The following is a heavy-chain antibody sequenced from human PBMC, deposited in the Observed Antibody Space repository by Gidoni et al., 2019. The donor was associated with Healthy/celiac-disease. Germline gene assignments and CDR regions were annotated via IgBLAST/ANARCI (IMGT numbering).Heavy chain of an antibody. J-gene: IGHJ6*02. D-gene: IGHD2-2*02. CDR1: GYPFTSYG. Sequence: QVQLVQSGAEAKKPGASVKVSCKASGYPFTSYGISWVRQAPGQGLEWMGWISAYNGNTNYAQKLQGRVTMTTDTSTSTAYMELRSLRSDDTAVYYCARTWCSSTSCYTGYYYGMDVWGQGTTVTVSS. V-gene: IGHV1-18*01. CDR3: ARTWCSSTSCYTGYYYGMDV. CDR2: ISAYNGNT.